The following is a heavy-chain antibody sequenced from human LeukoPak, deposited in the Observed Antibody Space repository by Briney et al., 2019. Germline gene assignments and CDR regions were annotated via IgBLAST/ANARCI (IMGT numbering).Heavy chain of an antibody. D-gene: IGHD3-22*01. V-gene: IGHV4-61*02. Sequence: SETLSLTCTVSGGSISSGSYYWSWIRQPAGKGLEWIGRIYTSGSTNYNPSLKSRVTISVDTSKNQFSLKLSSVTAADTAVYYCAREKIADSSKDYWGQGTLATVSS. CDR1: GGSISSGSYY. CDR2: IYTSGST. J-gene: IGHJ4*02. CDR3: AREKIADSSKDY.